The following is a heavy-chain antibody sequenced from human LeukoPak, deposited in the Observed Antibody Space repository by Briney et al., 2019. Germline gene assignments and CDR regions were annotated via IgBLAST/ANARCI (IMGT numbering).Heavy chain of an antibody. CDR1: GMSLTPSGVA. CDR2: IYWDDDK. Sequence: SGPTLVNPTQTPAVTCGDYGMSLTPSGVAVGWIRQPPGKALEWLALIYWDDDKRYRPSLKSRLTITKDTTKNQGVLTLTNMDPVNSLTYDYEHSYFWSSDLWADPYYVDNWGQGILVTVSS. V-gene: IGHV2-5*02. D-gene: IGHD3-3*01. J-gene: IGHJ4*02. CDR3: EHSYFWSSDLWADPYYVDN.